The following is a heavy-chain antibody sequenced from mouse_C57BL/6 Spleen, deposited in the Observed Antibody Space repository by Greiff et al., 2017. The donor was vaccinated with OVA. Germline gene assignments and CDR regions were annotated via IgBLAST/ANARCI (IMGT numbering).Heavy chain of an antibody. Sequence: EVQLVESGPELVKPGASVKMSCKASGYTFTNHHMHWVKQSHGKSLAWIGYINPNNGGTSNNQKFKGQATLTVNKSSSTAYMELRSLTSEDSAVYYCASWDPHYYGSSLAWFAYWGQGTLVTVSA. J-gene: IGHJ3*01. D-gene: IGHD1-1*01. CDR1: GYTFTNHH. CDR3: ASWDPHYYGSSLAWFAY. CDR2: INPNNGGT. V-gene: IGHV1-22*01.